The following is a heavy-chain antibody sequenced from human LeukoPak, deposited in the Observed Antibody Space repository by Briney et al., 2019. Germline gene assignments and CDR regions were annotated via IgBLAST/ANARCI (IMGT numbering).Heavy chain of an antibody. CDR2: INTNTGNP. CDR1: GYTFTSYA. J-gene: IGHJ3*02. V-gene: IGHV7-4-1*02. Sequence: ASVKVSCKASGYTFTSYAMNWVRQAPGQGPEWMGWINTNTGNPTYAQGCTGRCVFSLDTSVSTAYLQISSLKAEDTAVYYCARATWELPFYDAFDIWGQGTMVTVSS. CDR3: ARATWELPFYDAFDI. D-gene: IGHD1-26*01.